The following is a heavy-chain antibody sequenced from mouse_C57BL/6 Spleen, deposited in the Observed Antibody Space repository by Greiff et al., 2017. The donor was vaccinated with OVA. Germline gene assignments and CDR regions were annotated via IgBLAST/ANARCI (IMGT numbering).Heavy chain of an antibody. CDR3: ARRGDDYDDGFAY. J-gene: IGHJ3*01. D-gene: IGHD2-4*01. CDR1: GYTFTSYW. CDR2: IYPGSGST. V-gene: IGHV1-55*01. Sequence: QVQLQQPGAELVKPGASVKMSCKASGYTFTSYWLTWVKQRPGQGLEWIGDIYPGSGSTNYNEKFKSKATLTVDTSSSTAYMQLSSLTSEDSAVYYCARRGDDYDDGFAYWGQGTLVTVSA.